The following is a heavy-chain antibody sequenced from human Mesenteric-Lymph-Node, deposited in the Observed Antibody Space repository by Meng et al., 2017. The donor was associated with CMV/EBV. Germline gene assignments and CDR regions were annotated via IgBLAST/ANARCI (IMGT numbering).Heavy chain of an antibody. CDR2: IIPILGIA. V-gene: IGHV1-69*02. CDR3: ALAEVGGIDY. J-gene: IGHJ4*02. Sequence: SVKVSCKPSGGTFNSYIINWVRQAPGQGLEWMGRIIPILGIANYAQKFQGRVTITADKSTSTAYMELSSLRSEDTAVYYCALAEVGGIDYWGQGTLVTVSS. D-gene: IGHD3-16*01. CDR1: GGTFNSYI.